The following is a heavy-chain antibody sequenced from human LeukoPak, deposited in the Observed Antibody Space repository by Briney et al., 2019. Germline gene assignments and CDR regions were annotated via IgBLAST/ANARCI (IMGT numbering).Heavy chain of an antibody. D-gene: IGHD3-10*01. CDR2: IYTSGST. J-gene: IGHJ5*02. V-gene: IGHV4-61*02. CDR1: GGSISSGSYY. Sequence: SETLSLTCTVSGGSISSGSYYWSWIRQPAGKGLEWIGRIYTSGSTNYNPSLKSRVTISVDTSKNQFSLKLSSVTAADTAVYYCARDYYYGSGSSPRLSFDPWGQGTLVTVSS. CDR3: ARDYYYGSGSSPRLSFDP.